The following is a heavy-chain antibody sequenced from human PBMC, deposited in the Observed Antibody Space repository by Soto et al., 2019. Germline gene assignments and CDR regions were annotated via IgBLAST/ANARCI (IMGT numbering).Heavy chain of an antibody. V-gene: IGHV3-74*01. J-gene: IGHJ4*02. D-gene: IGHD5-12*01. CDR2: MYTDGSNS. Sequence: EVHLVESGGALVQPGGSLRLSCEGSGFTFGSYWMHWVRQAPGKGLVWVSRMYTDGSNSYYADSVRGRFTISRDNAKSTLYLQMNSLRAEDTAVYYCVRGNTGYGNFDSWGQGTLVTVSS. CDR1: GFTFGSYW. CDR3: VRGNTGYGNFDS.